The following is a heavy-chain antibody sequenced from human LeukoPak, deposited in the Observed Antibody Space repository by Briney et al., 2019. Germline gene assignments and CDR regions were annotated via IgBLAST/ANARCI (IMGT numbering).Heavy chain of an antibody. CDR1: GGSISSYL. Sequence: PSETLSLTCTVSGGSISSYLWSWIRQPPGKGLECIGYIDYTGSTNYNPSLKNRVTISLDTSKNQFSLKLSSVTAADTAVYYCARPGDYSGTILDYWGQGTLVTVSS. CDR2: IDYTGST. D-gene: IGHD4-23*01. V-gene: IGHV4-59*01. CDR3: ARPGDYSGTILDY. J-gene: IGHJ4*02.